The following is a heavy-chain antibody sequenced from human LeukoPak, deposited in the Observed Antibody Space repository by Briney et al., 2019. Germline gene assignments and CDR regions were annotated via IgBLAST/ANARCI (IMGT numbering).Heavy chain of an antibody. Sequence: GGSLRLSCAASGFTFSTYWMSWVRQAPGKGLEWVANIKQDGSEKYYVDSVKGRFTISRDNAKNSVSLQMNSLRAEDTGVYYCVIDYWELRGYWGQGALVTVSS. CDR1: GFTFSTYW. CDR2: IKQDGSEK. D-gene: IGHD1-26*01. CDR3: VIDYWELRGY. V-gene: IGHV3-7*01. J-gene: IGHJ4*02.